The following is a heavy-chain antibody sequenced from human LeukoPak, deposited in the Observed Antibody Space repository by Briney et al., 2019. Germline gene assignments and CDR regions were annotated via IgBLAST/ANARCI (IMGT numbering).Heavy chain of an antibody. D-gene: IGHD1-26*01. J-gene: IGHJ5*02. Sequence: PSETLSLTCAVFGGSFDGYYWSWIRQSPGKGLEWIGEITYDGRTKYNPSLRSRVSISVDTSKNQFSLQLNSVTPEDTAVYYCVRFEDSGSYLNWFDPWGQGTLVTVSS. CDR3: VRFEDSGSYLNWFDP. CDR2: ITYDGRT. V-gene: IGHV4-34*01. CDR1: GGSFDGYY.